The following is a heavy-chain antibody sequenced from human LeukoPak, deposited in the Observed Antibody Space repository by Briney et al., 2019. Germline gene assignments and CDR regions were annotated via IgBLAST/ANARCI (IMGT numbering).Heavy chain of an antibody. CDR2: MNPNSGNT. V-gene: IGHV1-8*01. D-gene: IGHD2-2*01. CDR1: GYTLTSYD. J-gene: IGHJ4*02. CDR3: ATKGYCSSTSCPPVLDY. Sequence: GASVKVSCKASGYTLTSYDINWVRQATGQGLEWMGWMNPNSGNTGYAQKFQGRVTMTRNTSISTAYMELSSLRSEDTAVYYCATKGYCSSTSCPPVLDYWGQGTLVTVSS.